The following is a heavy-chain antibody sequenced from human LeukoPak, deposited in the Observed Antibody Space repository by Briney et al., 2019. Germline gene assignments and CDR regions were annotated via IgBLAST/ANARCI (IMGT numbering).Heavy chain of an antibody. D-gene: IGHD3-10*01. CDR2: IYYSGTT. J-gene: IGHJ4*02. CDR1: GGSISSSTYY. V-gene: IGHV4-39*07. Sequence: PSETLFLTCTVSGGSISSSTYYWGWIRQPPGKGLEWIGTIYYSGTTYYNPSLKSRVTISIDTSTNQFSLKLNSVTAADTAVYYCARGFPGVRGVIGIVLDYWGQGTLVTVSS. CDR3: ARGFPGVRGVIGIVLDY.